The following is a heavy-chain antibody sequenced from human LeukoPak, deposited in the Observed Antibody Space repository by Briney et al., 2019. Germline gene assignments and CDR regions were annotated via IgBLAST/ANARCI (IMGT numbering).Heavy chain of an antibody. J-gene: IGHJ4*02. CDR2: ISGSGGST. CDR3: AKDDYSNYVGTYYFDY. V-gene: IGHV3-23*01. Sequence: PGGSLRLSCAASGFTFSSYAMSWVRQAPGKGLEWVSAISGSGGSTYYADSVKGRFTISRDNSKNTLYLQMNSLRAEDTAVYYCAKDDYSNYVGTYYFDYWGQGTLVTVSS. CDR1: GFTFSSYA. D-gene: IGHD4-11*01.